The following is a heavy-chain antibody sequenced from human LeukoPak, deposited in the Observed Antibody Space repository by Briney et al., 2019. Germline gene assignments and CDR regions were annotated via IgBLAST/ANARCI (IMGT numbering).Heavy chain of an antibody. CDR3: ARWGAY. CDR2: IHYSVTT. CDR1: GGSVSSGTYF. V-gene: IGHV4-61*01. Sequence: SETLSLTCTVSGGSVSSGTYFWTWVRQPPGKGLEWIGHIHYSVTTNYNPSLKSRVTMSLDTSKNQFSLKLTSVTAADTAIYFCARWGAYWGQGILVTVSS. J-gene: IGHJ4*02. D-gene: IGHD1-26*01.